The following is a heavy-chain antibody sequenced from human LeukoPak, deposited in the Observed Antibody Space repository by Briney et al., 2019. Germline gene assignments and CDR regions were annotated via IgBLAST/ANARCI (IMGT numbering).Heavy chain of an antibody. CDR3: AKRGVVIRVILVGFHKEANYFDS. Sequence: GGSLTLSCAVSGITLSNYGASWVRHAPGKGLEWVAGISDSGGRTNYADCVKGRYTISRDNPKNTLSLQMDSLRVEDTAVYFCAKRGVVIRVILVGFHKEANYFDSWGQGALVTVSS. J-gene: IGHJ4*02. D-gene: IGHD3-22*01. V-gene: IGHV3-23*01. CDR2: ISDSGGRT. CDR1: GITLSNYG.